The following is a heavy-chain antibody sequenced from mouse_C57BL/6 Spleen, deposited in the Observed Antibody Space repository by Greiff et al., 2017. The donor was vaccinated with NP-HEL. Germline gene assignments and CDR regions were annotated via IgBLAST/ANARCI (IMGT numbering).Heavy chain of an antibody. CDR3: ARYYYGSSSNY. Sequence: EVKLVESGPGLVKPSQSLSLTCSVTGYSITSGYYWNWIRQFPGNKLEWMGYISYDGSNNYNPSLKNRISITRDTSKNQFFLKLNSVTTEDTATYYCARYYYGSSSNYWGQGTTLTVSS. CDR2: ISYDGSN. D-gene: IGHD1-1*01. J-gene: IGHJ2*01. V-gene: IGHV3-6*01. CDR1: GYSITSGYY.